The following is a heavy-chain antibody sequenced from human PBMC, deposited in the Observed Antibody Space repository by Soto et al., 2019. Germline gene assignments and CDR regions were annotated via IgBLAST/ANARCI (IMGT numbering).Heavy chain of an antibody. D-gene: IGHD5-18*01. CDR2: IIGSGGST. J-gene: IGHJ6*02. CDR1: GFTFSSYA. V-gene: IGHV3-23*01. CDR3: AKDKDTVILALMDV. Sequence: LRLSCAASGFTFSSYAMSWVRQPPGKGMDRVSAIIGSGGSTYYAASVKGRFTISRDNSKNTLYLQMNSLRAEDTAVYYCAKDKDTVILALMDVWGHGTTVTVSS.